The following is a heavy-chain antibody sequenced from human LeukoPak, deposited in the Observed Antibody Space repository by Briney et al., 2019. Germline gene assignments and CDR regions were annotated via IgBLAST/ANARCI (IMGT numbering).Heavy chain of an antibody. CDR1: GFTVSSNY. Sequence: PGWCLRVSCAASGFTVSSNYMVWVRLAPGKGLECVSVIYSGGNTYYADSVKGRFTISRENSKNTLYLQMNSLRAEDTTLYYCARSSQESAHKELVYWGQGTLGTVSS. CDR3: ARSSQESAHKELVY. CDR2: IYSGGNT. V-gene: IGHV3-53*01. J-gene: IGHJ4*02. D-gene: IGHD2-2*01.